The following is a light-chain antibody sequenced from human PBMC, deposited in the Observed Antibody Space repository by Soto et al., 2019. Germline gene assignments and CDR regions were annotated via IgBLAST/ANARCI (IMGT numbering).Light chain of an antibody. CDR1: ESVSSSY. CDR2: GAS. Sequence: EIVLTQSPGTLSLSPGERATLSCRASESVSSSYLAWYQQKPGQAPRLLIFGASSRATGTPDRFSGSGSGTDFTLTISRLEPEDFAVYYCQQYGSSPPWTFGQGTKVDIK. J-gene: IGKJ1*01. CDR3: QQYGSSPPWT. V-gene: IGKV3-20*01.